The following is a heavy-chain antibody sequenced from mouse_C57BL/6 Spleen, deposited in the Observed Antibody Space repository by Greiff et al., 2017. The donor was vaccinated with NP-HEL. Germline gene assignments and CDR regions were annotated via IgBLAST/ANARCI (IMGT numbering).Heavy chain of an antibody. D-gene: IGHD1-1*01. CDR1: GYTFTSYW. Sequence: VQLQQPGAELVKPGASVKLSCKASGYTFTSYWMHWVKQRPGQGLEWIGMIHPNSGSTNYNEKFKSKATLTVDKSSSTAYMQLSSLTSEDSAVYYCARDHYYGSSSHWYFDVWGTGTTVTVSS. V-gene: IGHV1-64*01. CDR2: IHPNSGST. CDR3: ARDHYYGSSSHWYFDV. J-gene: IGHJ1*03.